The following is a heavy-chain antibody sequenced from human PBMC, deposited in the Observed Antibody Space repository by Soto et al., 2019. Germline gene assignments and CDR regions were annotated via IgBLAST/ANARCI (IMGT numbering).Heavy chain of an antibody. CDR3: ARDWPVAGTGGYYYYGMDV. CDR2: IYNIGST. D-gene: IGHD6-19*01. J-gene: IGHJ6*02. CDR1: GGTISSYY. V-gene: IGHV4-4*07. Sequence: SETLSLTCTVSGGTISSYYWSWIRQPAGKGLEWIGRIYNIGSTNYNPSLKSRVTMSVDTSKSQFSLKLSSVTAADTAVYYCARDWPVAGTGGYYYYGMDVWGQGTTVTVSS.